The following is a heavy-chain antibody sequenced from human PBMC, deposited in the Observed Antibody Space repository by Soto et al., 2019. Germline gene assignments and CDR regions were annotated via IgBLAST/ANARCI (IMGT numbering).Heavy chain of an antibody. CDR3: AKGRYFDASGGCANF. Sequence: EVQLLESGGGFLQPGGSQRLSCVASGFTFNSYAMSWVRQTPEKRLEWVSTISGSGYQTYYAQSVQGRFTISRDNSKSTVYLQMNGLRAEDSATYYCAKGRYFDASGGCANFWGQGTLVTVSS. V-gene: IGHV3-23*01. D-gene: IGHD3-22*01. J-gene: IGHJ4*02. CDR1: GFTFNSYA. CDR2: ISGSGYQT.